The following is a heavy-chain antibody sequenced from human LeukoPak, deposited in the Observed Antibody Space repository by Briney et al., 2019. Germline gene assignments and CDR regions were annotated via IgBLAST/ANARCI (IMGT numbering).Heavy chain of an antibody. CDR1: GFTFSTYG. J-gene: IGHJ4*02. CDR3: VREDSSGLFFDY. Sequence: GGSLRLSCAASGFTFSTYGMHWVRQAPGKGLEWVAVISFDGSYKSYADSMKGRFTISRDNSKNTLYLQMNSLRADDTAEYYCVREDSSGLFFDYWGQGTLVTVSS. V-gene: IGHV3-30*03. CDR2: ISFDGSYK. D-gene: IGHD6-19*01.